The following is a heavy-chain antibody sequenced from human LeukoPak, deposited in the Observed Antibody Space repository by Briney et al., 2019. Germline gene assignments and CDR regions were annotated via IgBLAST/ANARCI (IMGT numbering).Heavy chain of an antibody. CDR2: VYSGGST. J-gene: IGHJ6*03. V-gene: IGHV3-53*01. Sequence: PGGSLRLSCAASGFTVSSNYMNWVRQAPGKGLEWVSVVYSGGSTYYADSVKGRFTISRDNSKNTLYLQMNSLRADDTAIYYCARGSGYNFGYYFYYMDVWGKGTTVTISS. CDR3: ARGSGYNFGYYFYYMDV. CDR1: GFTVSSNY. D-gene: IGHD5-24*01.